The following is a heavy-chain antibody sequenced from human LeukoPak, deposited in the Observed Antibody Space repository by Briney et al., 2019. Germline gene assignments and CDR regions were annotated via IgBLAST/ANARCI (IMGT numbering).Heavy chain of an antibody. V-gene: IGHV3-7*01. CDR1: GFTFSSYW. J-gene: IGHJ6*03. CDR2: IKQDGSEK. CDR3: ARDPCSTTSCHSYYYYMDV. Sequence: GGSLRLSCAASGFTFSSYWMSWVRQAPGKGLEWVANIKQDGSEKYYVDSVKGRFTISRDNAKNSLYLQMNSLRAEDTAVYYCARDPCSTTSCHSYYYYMDVWGKGTTVTVSS. D-gene: IGHD2-2*01.